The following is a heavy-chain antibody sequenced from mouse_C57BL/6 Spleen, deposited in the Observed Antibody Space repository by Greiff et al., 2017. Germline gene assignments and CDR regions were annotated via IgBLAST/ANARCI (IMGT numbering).Heavy chain of an antibody. V-gene: IGHV1-61*01. CDR3: ARPNWDVGAMDY. CDR1: GYTFTSYW. J-gene: IGHJ4*01. CDR2: IYPSDSET. Sequence: QVQLQQPGAELVRPGSSVKLSCKASGYTFTSYWMDWVKQRPGPGLEWIGNIYPSDSETHYNQKFKDKATLTVDKSSSTAYMQLSSLTSEDSAVYYCARPNWDVGAMDYWGQGTSVTVSS. D-gene: IGHD4-1*01.